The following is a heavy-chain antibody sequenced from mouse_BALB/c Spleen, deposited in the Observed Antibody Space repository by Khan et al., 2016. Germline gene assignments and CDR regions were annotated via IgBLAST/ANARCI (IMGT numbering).Heavy chain of an antibody. Sequence: QVQLQQSGAELVRPGTSVKVSCKASGYAFTNYLIEWVKQRPGQGLEWIGVINPGSGGTNYNEKFKGKATLTADKSSSTAYMQLSSLTSDDSAVFFCARSDRYDVGYAYWGQGTLVTVSA. CDR3: ARSDRYDVGYAY. V-gene: IGHV1-54*01. CDR1: GYAFTNYL. D-gene: IGHD2-12*01. J-gene: IGHJ3*01. CDR2: INPGSGGT.